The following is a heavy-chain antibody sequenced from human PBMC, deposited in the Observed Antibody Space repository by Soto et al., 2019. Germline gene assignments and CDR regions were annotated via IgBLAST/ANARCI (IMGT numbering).Heavy chain of an antibody. Sequence: GGSLRLSCAASGFTFSSYGMHWVRQAPGKGLEWVAVIWYDGSNKYYADSVKGRFTISRDNSKNTLYLQMNSLRAEDTAVYYCAREGDDYVWGSFRNGYYYYGMDVWGQGTTVTVSS. CDR3: AREGDDYVWGSFRNGYYYYGMDV. J-gene: IGHJ6*02. CDR1: GFTFSSYG. CDR2: IWYDGSNK. V-gene: IGHV3-33*01. D-gene: IGHD3-16*01.